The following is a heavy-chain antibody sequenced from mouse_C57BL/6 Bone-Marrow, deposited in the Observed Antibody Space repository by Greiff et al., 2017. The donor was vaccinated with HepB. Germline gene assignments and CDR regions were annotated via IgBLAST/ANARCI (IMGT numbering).Heavy chain of an antibody. CDR3: ARSRALPYYFDY. CDR1: GYTFTSYW. Sequence: QVQLKQPGAELVKPGASVKMSCKASGYTFTSYWITWVKQRPGQGLEWIGDIYPGSGSTNYNEKFKSKATLTVDTSSSTAYMQLSSLTSEDSAVYYCARSRALPYYFDYWGQGTTLTVSS. V-gene: IGHV1-55*01. J-gene: IGHJ2*01. CDR2: IYPGSGST.